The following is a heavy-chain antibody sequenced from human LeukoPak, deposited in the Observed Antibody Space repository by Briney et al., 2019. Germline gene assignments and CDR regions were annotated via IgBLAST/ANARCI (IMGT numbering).Heavy chain of an antibody. J-gene: IGHJ4*02. Sequence: GGSLRLFCAASGFTFSSYAMSWVRQAPGKGLEWVSAISGSGGSTYYADSVKGRFTISRDNSKNTLYQQMNSLRAEDTAVYYCAKLYDILTNFDYWGQGTLVTVSS. D-gene: IGHD3-9*01. CDR3: AKLYDILTNFDY. V-gene: IGHV3-23*01. CDR1: GFTFSSYA. CDR2: ISGSGGST.